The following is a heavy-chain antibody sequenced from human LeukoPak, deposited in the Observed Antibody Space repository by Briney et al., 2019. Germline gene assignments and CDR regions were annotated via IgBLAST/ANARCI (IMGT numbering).Heavy chain of an antibody. CDR1: GFTFSSYA. CDR2: ISYDGSNK. V-gene: IGHV3-30*04. Sequence: GGSLRLSCAASGFTFSSYAMHWVRQAPGKGLEWVAVISYDGSNKYYADSVKGRFTISRDNSKNTLYLQMNSLRAEDTAVYYCAKEAHPYSNAYYFDYWGQGTLVTVSS. CDR3: AKEAHPYSNAYYFDY. J-gene: IGHJ4*02. D-gene: IGHD4-11*01.